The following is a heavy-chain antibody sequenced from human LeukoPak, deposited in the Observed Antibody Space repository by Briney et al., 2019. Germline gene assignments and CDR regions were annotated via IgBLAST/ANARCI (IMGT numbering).Heavy chain of an antibody. CDR2: IYTSGST. V-gene: IGHV4-61*02. Sequence: PSETLSLTCTVSGGSISSGSYYWSWIRQPAGKGLEWIGRIYTSGSTNYNPSLKSRVTISVDTSKNQFSLKLSSVTAADTAVYYCARGRNNWNYFPTYYYYMDVWGKGTTVTVSS. CDR1: GGSISSGSYY. J-gene: IGHJ6*03. D-gene: IGHD1-7*01. CDR3: ARGRNNWNYFPTYYYYMDV.